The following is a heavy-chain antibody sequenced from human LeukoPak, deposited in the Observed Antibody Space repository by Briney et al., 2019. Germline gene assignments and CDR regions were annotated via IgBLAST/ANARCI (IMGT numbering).Heavy chain of an antibody. CDR3: ARGCGGSCYYFDY. D-gene: IGHD2-15*01. CDR2: IWYDGSNK. Sequence: GGSLRLSCAASGFTFSNYAMHWVRQAPGKGLEWVAVIWYDGSNKYYADSVKGRFTISRDNSKNTLFLQMNSLRAEDTAVYYCARGCGGSCYYFDYWGQGTLVTVSS. J-gene: IGHJ4*02. CDR1: GFTFSNYA. V-gene: IGHV3-33*01.